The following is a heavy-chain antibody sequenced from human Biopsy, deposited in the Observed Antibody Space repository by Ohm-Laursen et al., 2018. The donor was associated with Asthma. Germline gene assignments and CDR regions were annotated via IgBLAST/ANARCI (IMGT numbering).Heavy chain of an antibody. CDR3: TRAGSTFVADY. CDR2: INTNSGTP. Sequence: GASVKVSCKASGYTFNSVAVMWVRQAPGQGLEWMGWINTNSGTPTYVQGFSGRFVFSLDPSVTTAYLQIDGLRSEDTGVYYCTRAGSTFVADYWGQGTLVTVSS. D-gene: IGHD5-12*01. V-gene: IGHV7-4-1*01. CDR1: GYTFNSVA. J-gene: IGHJ4*01.